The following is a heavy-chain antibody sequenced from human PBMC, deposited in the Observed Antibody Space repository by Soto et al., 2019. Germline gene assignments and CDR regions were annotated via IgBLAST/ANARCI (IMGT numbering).Heavy chain of an antibody. CDR1: GYTFIDYF. D-gene: IGHD2-15*01. J-gene: IGHJ4*02. V-gene: IGHV1-2*02. CDR2: INPSSDAT. Sequence: VPVKVSCEASGYTFIDYFIHWVRQAAGQGLEWMGCINPSSDATDYSQKFRGRVTMARDTSIGTASMELSRLRSDDNAVYYCVRGLRWRDLDYWGQAIPVTV. CDR3: VRGLRWRDLDY.